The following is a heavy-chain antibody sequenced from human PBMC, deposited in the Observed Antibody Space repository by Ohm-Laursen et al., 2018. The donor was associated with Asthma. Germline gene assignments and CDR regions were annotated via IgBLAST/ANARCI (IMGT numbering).Heavy chain of an antibody. V-gene: IGHV3-30-3*01. Sequence: SLRLSCTASGFNFNSSAMHWVRQAPGKGLEWVAVMSFDGTNKYHAASVQGRFTISRDNSKSTLYLQMNSLRPDDTAVYYCATQTYDYWGQGTLVTVSS. CDR2: MSFDGTNK. J-gene: IGHJ4*02. CDR3: ATQTYDY. CDR1: GFNFNSSA.